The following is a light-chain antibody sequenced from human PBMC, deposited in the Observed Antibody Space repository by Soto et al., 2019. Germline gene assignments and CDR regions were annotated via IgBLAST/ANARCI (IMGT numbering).Light chain of an antibody. Sequence: EIVLTQSPGTLSLSSGERATLSCMASQSVRSNYLAWYQQKPGQAPRLLLYGASSRATGIPDRFGGSGSGPDFTLTISRLEPEDFAVYYCQQYASSPLTFGGGTKGEIK. CDR1: QSVRSNY. J-gene: IGKJ4*01. V-gene: IGKV3-20*01. CDR3: QQYASSPLT. CDR2: GAS.